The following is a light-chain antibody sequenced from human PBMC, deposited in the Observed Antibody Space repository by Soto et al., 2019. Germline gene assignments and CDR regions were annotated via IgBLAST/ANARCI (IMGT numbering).Light chain of an antibody. J-gene: IGLJ1*01. Sequence: SYELTQPPSVSVAPGKTARFTCGGNNIGSKSVHWYQQKPGQAPVLVIYYDSDRPSGIPERFSGSNSGNTATLTISRVEAGDEADYYCQVWDSSSDLYVFGTGTKLTVL. CDR1: NIGSKS. V-gene: IGLV3-21*04. CDR3: QVWDSSSDLYV. CDR2: YDS.